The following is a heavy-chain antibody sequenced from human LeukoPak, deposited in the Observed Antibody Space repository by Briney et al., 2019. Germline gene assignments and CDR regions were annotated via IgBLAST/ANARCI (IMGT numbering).Heavy chain of an antibody. Sequence: GGSLRLSCAASGFTLSSYAMHWVRQAPGKGLEWVAVTSYDGTNKYYADSVKGRFTISRDNSKNTLYLQMNSLRPEDTAVYYCARGPAWDYFDYWGQGTLVTVSS. D-gene: IGHD1-26*01. J-gene: IGHJ4*02. V-gene: IGHV3-30-3*01. CDR3: ARGPAWDYFDY. CDR2: TSYDGTNK. CDR1: GFTLSSYA.